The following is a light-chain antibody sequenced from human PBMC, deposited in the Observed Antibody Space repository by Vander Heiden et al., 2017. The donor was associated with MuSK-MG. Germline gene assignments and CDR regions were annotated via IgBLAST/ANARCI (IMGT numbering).Light chain of an antibody. CDR3: QQYNSYSRGT. V-gene: IGKV1-5*03. CDR2: KAS. J-gene: IGKJ1*01. Sequence: DIQMTKSSPTLSASVGDRVTITCRASQSISSWLAWYQQKPGKAPKLLIYKASSLESGVPSRFSGSGSWTEFTLTISSLQPDDFATYYCQQYNSYSRGTFGQGTKVEIK. CDR1: QSISSW.